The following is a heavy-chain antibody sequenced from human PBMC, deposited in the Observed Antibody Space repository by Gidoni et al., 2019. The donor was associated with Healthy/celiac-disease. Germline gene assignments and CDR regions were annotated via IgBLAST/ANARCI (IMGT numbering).Heavy chain of an antibody. CDR3: TTDALLDY. V-gene: IGHV3-15*01. Sequence: DPLKGLEWVGRIKSKTDGGTTDYAAPVKGRFTISRDDSKNTLYLQMNSLKTEDTAVYYCTTDALLDYWGQGTLVTVSS. J-gene: IGHJ4*02. CDR2: IKSKTDGGTT.